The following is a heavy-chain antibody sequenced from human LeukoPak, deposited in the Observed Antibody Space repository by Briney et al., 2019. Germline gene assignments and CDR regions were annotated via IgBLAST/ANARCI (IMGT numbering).Heavy chain of an antibody. CDR3: ARTSYCGGDCYSRLHFDY. Sequence: ASVKVSCKASGYTFTGYYMHWVRQAPGQGLEWMGWINPSSGGTNCAQKFQGRVTMTRDTSISTAYMELSRLRSDDTAVYYCARTSYCGGDCYSRLHFDYWGQGTLVTVSS. CDR1: GYTFTGYY. V-gene: IGHV1-2*02. D-gene: IGHD2-21*02. J-gene: IGHJ4*02. CDR2: INPSSGGT.